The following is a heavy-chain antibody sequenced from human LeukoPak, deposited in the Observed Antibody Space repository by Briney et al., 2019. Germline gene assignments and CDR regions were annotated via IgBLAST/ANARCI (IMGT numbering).Heavy chain of an antibody. D-gene: IGHD4-23*01. CDR3: ATEGTVITYYIDS. V-gene: IGHV3-30*02. CDR1: GFTFTSYG. J-gene: IGHJ4*02. Sequence: PGGSLRLSCAASGFTFTSYGIHWVRQAPAKGLEWVAFIRYDGSDKYYSDSVKGRFTISRDTSKSTLYLQMNRLRTEDTAMYYCATEGTVITYYIDSWGQGALVTVSS. CDR2: IRYDGSDK.